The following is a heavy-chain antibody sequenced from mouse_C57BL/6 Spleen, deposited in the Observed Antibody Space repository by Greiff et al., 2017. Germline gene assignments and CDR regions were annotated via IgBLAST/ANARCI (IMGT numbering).Heavy chain of an antibody. J-gene: IGHJ3*01. V-gene: IGHV1-52*01. Sequence: VQLQQPGAELVRPGSSVKLSCKASGYTFTSYWMHWVKQRPIQGLEWIGNIDPSDSETHYNQKFKDKATLTVDKSSSTAYMQLSSLTSEDSAVYYGARGYYEGETWFAYWGQVTLVSVSA. D-gene: IGHD2-4*01. CDR1: GYTFTSYW. CDR2: IDPSDSET. CDR3: ARGYYEGETWFAY.